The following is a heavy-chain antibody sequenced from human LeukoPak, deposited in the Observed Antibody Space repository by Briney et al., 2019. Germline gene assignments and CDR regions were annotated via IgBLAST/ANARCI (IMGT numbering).Heavy chain of an antibody. CDR2: ISSSGSTI. V-gene: IGHV3-48*04. Sequence: PGGSLRLSCAASGFTFSSYSMNWVRQAPGKGLEWVSYISSSGSTIYYADSVKGRFTISRDNAKNSLYLQMNSLRAEGTAVYYCARGGYSYGPGWFDPWGQGTLVTVSS. D-gene: IGHD5-18*01. J-gene: IGHJ5*02. CDR1: GFTFSSYS. CDR3: ARGGYSYGPGWFDP.